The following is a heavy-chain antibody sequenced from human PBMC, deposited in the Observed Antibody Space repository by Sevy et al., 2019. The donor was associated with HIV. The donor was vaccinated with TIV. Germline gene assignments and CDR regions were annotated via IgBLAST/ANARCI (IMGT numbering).Heavy chain of an antibody. Sequence: GGFLRLSCATSGFTFSDYHMSWIRQAPGKGLEWISYITSSHGAKVYADSVRGRFDISRDNAKKSLHLHMNSLRAEDTAIYFDDGRRYRVGHSWSYFFDFWGQGTLVTVSS. V-gene: IGHV3-11*01. D-gene: IGHD5-18*01. CDR1: GFTFSDYH. CDR2: ITSSHGAK. J-gene: IGHJ4*02. CDR3: DGRRYRVGHSWSYFFDF.